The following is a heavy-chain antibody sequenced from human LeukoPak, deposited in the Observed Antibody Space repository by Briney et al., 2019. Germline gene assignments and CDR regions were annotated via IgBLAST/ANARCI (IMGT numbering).Heavy chain of an antibody. CDR3: ARDQYSRSLGAFDI. CDR2: ISSSSSVV. D-gene: IGHD1-26*01. Sequence: GGSLRLSCEASELIFDNYNINWVRQAPGKGLEWLSYISSSSSVVLYADSVKGRLTISRHSAKNSVYLQLNSLRDEDTAVYYCARDQYSRSLGAFDIWGPGTLVIVSS. V-gene: IGHV3-48*02. CDR1: ELIFDNYN. J-gene: IGHJ3*02.